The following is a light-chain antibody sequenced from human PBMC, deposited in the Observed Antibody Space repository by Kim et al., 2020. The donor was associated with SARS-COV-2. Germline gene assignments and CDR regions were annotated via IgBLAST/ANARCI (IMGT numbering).Light chain of an antibody. CDR1: SSNLGAGYD. J-gene: IGLJ1*01. CDR2: ANS. CDR3: QSYDSSLSGYV. Sequence: QSVLTQPPSVSGAPGQRVTISCTGSSSNLGAGYDVNWYQQLPGTVPELLIYANSNRPSGVPGRFSGSKSGSSASLAITGLQAEDETDYYCQSYDSSLSGYVFGTGTKVTVL. V-gene: IGLV1-40*01.